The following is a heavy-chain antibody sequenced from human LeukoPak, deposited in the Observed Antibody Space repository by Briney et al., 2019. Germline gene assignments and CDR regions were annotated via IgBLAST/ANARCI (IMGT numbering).Heavy chain of an antibody. CDR1: RPTCSIYA. J-gene: IGHJ5*02. Sequence: SVKLSCNASRPTCSIYAISWVRQPPGQGLGLVGGIITIFGTTNYAQPSQRRVTITADESTSTAYMELRSVISDAAAVYYCAGHKAVAGIIALPATWGLFDPWGQGTLVTVSS. D-gene: IGHD6-19*01. V-gene: IGHV1-69*13. CDR2: IITIFGTT. CDR3: AGHKAVAGIIALPATWGLFDP.